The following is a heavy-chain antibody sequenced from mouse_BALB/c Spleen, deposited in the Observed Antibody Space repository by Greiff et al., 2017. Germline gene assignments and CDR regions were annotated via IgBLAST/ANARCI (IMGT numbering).Heavy chain of an antibody. CDR1: GYTFTSYW. CDR3: ARGWDDYFDY. Sequence: EVQLQQSGTVLARPGASVKLSCKASGYTFTSYWMHWVKQRPGQGLEWIGAIYPGNSDTSYNQKFKGKAKLTAVTSTSTAYMELSSLTNEDSAVYYCARGWDDYFDYWGQGTTLTVSS. V-gene: IGHV1-5*01. J-gene: IGHJ2*01. CDR2: IYPGNSDT. D-gene: IGHD4-1*01.